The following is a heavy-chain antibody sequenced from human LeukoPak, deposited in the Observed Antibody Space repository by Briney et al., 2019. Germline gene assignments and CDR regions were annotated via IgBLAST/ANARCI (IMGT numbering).Heavy chain of an antibody. Sequence: GGSLRLSCAASGFSLSEYYVTWVRQAPGKGLEWISYITRENWIYYSDSVKGRFTISRDHAKNSVYLEMNSLRADDTAVYYCARGLHLDSSGSLYYWGQGTLVTVSS. CDR1: GFSLSEYY. D-gene: IGHD3-22*01. J-gene: IGHJ4*02. CDR2: ITRENWI. CDR3: ARGLHLDSSGSLYY. V-gene: IGHV3-69-1*01.